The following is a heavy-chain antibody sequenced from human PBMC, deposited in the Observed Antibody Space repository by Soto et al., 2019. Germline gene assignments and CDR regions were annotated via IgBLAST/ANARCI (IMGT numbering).Heavy chain of an antibody. CDR2: IYHSGST. V-gene: IGHV4-39*01. CDR1: GGSISRSSYY. CDR3: ARLTPPLVVAGHFDY. Sequence: SETLSLTCTVSGGSISRSSYYWAWIRQPPGKGLEWIGSIYHSGSTYYNQTLNSRVTISVDTSKNQFSLKLNSVTAADTAVYHCARLTPPLVVAGHFDYWGQGTLVTVSS. D-gene: IGHD6-19*01. J-gene: IGHJ4*02.